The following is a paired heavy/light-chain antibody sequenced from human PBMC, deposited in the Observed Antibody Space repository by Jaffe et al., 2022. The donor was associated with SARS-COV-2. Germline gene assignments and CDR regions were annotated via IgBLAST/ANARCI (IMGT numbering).Heavy chain of an antibody. Sequence: EVQLVESGGGLVKPGGSLRLSCAASGFTFSSYSMNWVRQAPGKGLEWVSSISSSSSYIYYADSVKGRFTISRDNAKNSLYLQMNSLRAEDTAVYYCARGAYCGGDCYSWYFDLWGRGTLVTVSS. J-gene: IGHJ2*01. CDR3: ARGAYCGGDCYSWYFDL. CDR1: GFTFSSYS. CDR2: ISSSSSYI. D-gene: IGHD2-21*02. V-gene: IGHV3-21*01.
Light chain of an antibody. V-gene: IGKV3-20*01. J-gene: IGKJ4*01. Sequence: EIVLTQSPGTLSLSPGERATLSCRASQSVSSSYLAWYQQKPGQAPRLLIYGASSRATGIPDRFSGSGSGTDFTLTISRLEPEDFAVYYCQQYGSSPTFGGGTKVEIK. CDR2: GAS. CDR3: QQYGSSPT. CDR1: QSVSSSY.